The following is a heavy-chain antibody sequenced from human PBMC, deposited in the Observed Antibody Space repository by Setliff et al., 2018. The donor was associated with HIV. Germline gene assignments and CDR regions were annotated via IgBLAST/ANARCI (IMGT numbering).Heavy chain of an antibody. Sequence: GGSLRLSCVASGFTFSNYWMTWVRQAPGKGLEWVANIKQDGSEERYVDSVKGRFAISRDDAENSLYLQMNSLRAEDTAVYYCARELWDNGDSSMDVWGKGTTVTVSS. CDR2: IKQDGSEE. CDR3: ARELWDNGDSSMDV. CDR1: GFTFSNYW. V-gene: IGHV3-7*03. J-gene: IGHJ6*03. D-gene: IGHD4-17*01.